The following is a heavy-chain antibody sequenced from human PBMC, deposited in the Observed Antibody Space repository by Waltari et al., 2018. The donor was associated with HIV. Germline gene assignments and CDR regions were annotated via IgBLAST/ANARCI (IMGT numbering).Heavy chain of an antibody. J-gene: IGHJ4*02. CDR3: ARSDYFHN. V-gene: IGHV3-74*01. CDR1: GFRLSDYW. CDR2: IKSDANSA. D-gene: IGHD3-9*01. Sequence: EVQLVESGGGSVQPGGSLRLTCVVSGFRLSDYWVHWVRQVPGKGLVWVSRIKSDANSATYAGSVKGRFTISSDNAKNTLYLQMNSLRDEDTAVYYCARSDYFHNWGQGTLVTVSS.